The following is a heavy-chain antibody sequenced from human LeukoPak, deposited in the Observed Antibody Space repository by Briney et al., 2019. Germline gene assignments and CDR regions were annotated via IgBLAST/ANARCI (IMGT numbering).Heavy chain of an antibody. CDR3: ARDPIWSGYYTRSDYYYYMDV. CDR1: GFNISNNY. Sequence: GGSLRLSCAASGFNISNNYMSWVRQAPGKGLEWVSVIYTVGSTYYADFLKGRFTISRDNSKNTLYLQLNSLRAEDTAVYYCARDPIWSGYYTRSDYYYYMDVWGKGTTVTISS. D-gene: IGHD3-3*01. J-gene: IGHJ6*03. V-gene: IGHV3-53*01. CDR2: IYTVGST.